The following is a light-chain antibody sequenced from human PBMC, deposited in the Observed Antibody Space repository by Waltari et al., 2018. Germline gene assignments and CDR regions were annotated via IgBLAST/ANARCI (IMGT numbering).Light chain of an antibody. V-gene: IGLV1-40*01. CDR3: QSYDPNRRAV. J-gene: IGLJ3*02. CDR2: GGD. CDR1: SSNIGAGSD. Sequence: QSVLTQPPSVSGAPGQRVTISCSGSSSNIGAGSDVYWYQQLPGTAPKRLISGGDSRSSGGPDRVSAPKAGSSAALAISGLQAEDEADDYCQSYDPNRRAVFGWGTRLTVL.